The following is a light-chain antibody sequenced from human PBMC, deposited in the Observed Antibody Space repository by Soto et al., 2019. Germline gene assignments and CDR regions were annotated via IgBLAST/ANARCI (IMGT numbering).Light chain of an antibody. Sequence: DIQMTQSPSTLSASVGDRVTITCRASQSISSWLAWYQQKPGKAPKLMIYKASSLESGVPSRFSGSGSGTESTLTISSLQPDDFATYYCQQYNSWLTFGGGTKVEIK. CDR1: QSISSW. J-gene: IGKJ4*01. V-gene: IGKV1-5*03. CDR3: QQYNSWLT. CDR2: KAS.